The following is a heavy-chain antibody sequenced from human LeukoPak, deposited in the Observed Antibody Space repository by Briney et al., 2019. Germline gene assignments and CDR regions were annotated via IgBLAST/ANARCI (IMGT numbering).Heavy chain of an antibody. D-gene: IGHD3-10*01. J-gene: IGHJ4*02. Sequence: GGSLRLSCAASGFTFRNYWMHWVRQAPGKGLVWVSRINMDVSDRNYADSVKGRFTISRDNAKKTLYLQMNSLRVEDTAVYYCVRGGAINNYGSDCWGQGTLVTVSS. CDR3: VRGGAINNYGSDC. CDR2: INMDVSDR. V-gene: IGHV3-74*01. CDR1: GFTFRNYW.